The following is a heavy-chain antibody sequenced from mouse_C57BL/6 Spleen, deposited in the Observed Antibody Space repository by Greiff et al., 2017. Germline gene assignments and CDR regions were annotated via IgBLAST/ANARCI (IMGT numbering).Heavy chain of an antibody. V-gene: IGHV1-55*01. Sequence: QVQLQQPGAELVKPGASVKMSCKASGYTFTSYWITWVKQRPGQGLEWIGDIYPGSGRTNYNEKFKSKATLTVDKSSSKAFMQLSSLTSEDSAVSFCARKGLLLNWDFDVWGTGTTVTVSS. CDR2: IYPGSGRT. CDR3: ARKGLLLNWDFDV. J-gene: IGHJ1*03. CDR1: GYTFTSYW.